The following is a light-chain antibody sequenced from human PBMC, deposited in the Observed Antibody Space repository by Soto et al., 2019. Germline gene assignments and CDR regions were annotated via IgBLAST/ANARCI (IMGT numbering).Light chain of an antibody. Sequence: QSALTQPASVSGSPGQSITISCDGTISDIGSYNLVSWYQQRPGKAPKLMIFEASKLPSGVSNRFSGSKSGNTASLTISGLQAEDEAVYYCRSFASIGPIFGGGTNLTVL. CDR3: RSFASIGPI. J-gene: IGLJ2*01. CDR2: EAS. V-gene: IGLV2-23*01. CDR1: ISDIGSYNL.